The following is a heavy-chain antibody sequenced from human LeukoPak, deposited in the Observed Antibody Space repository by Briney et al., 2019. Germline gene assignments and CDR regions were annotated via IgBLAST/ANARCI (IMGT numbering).Heavy chain of an antibody. CDR1: GYSFTTSW. D-gene: IGHD6-19*01. J-gene: IGHJ3*02. Sequence: GESLKISCKGSGYSFTTSWIGWVRQMPGKGLEWMGIIYPGDSDTRYSPSFQGHVTISADKSISTAYLQWSSLKASDTAMYYCARLARIAVVGTLIWGAFHIWGRGTMVTVSS. V-gene: IGHV5-51*01. CDR2: IYPGDSDT. CDR3: ARLARIAVVGTLIWGAFHI.